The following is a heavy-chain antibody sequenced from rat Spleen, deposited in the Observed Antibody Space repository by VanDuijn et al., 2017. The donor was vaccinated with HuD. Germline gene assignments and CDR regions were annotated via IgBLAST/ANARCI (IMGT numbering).Heavy chain of an antibody. J-gene: IGHJ4*01. CDR3: AKTTVAYYYVMDA. CDR2: INSAGST. CDR1: GYSITSNYR. D-gene: IGHD1-8*01. V-gene: IGHV3-3*01. Sequence: EVQLQESGPGPVKPSQSLSLTCSVTGYSITSNYRWNWIRKFPGNKLEWMGYINSAGSTNYNPSLKSRISITRDTSRNQFFLQVNSVTTEDTATYYCAKTTVAYYYVMDAWGQGASVTVSS.